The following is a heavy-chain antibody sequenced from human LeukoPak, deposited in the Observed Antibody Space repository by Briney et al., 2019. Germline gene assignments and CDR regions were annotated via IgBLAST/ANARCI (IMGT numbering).Heavy chain of an antibody. Sequence: GGSLRLSCAASGFTFSSYSMNWVRQAPGKGLEWVSYISSSSSTIYYADSVKGRFTISRENAKNSLYLQMNSLRAEDTAVYYCARDGISGSFDYWGQGTLVTVSS. CDR2: ISSSSSTI. D-gene: IGHD1-26*01. V-gene: IGHV3-48*04. CDR1: GFTFSSYS. CDR3: ARDGISGSFDY. J-gene: IGHJ4*02.